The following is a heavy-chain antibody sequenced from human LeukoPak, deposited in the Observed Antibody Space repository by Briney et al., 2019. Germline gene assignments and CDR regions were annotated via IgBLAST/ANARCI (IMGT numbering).Heavy chain of an antibody. D-gene: IGHD3-22*01. V-gene: IGHV3-7*01. Sequence: PGGSLRLSCAAAGFTFTNYWMNWVRQAPGKGLEWVANIKQDGSEKYYVDSVKGRFTISRDNANNSLYLQMNSLRAEDTAVYYCARGLRYDSSGSQYNWFDPWGQGALVTVSS. CDR3: ARGLRYDSSGSQYNWFDP. CDR2: IKQDGSEK. CDR1: GFTFTNYW. J-gene: IGHJ5*02.